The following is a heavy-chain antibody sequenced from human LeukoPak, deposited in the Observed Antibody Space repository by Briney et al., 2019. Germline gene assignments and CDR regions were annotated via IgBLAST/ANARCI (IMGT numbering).Heavy chain of an antibody. V-gene: IGHV1-24*01. CDR2: FDPEDGET. CDR3: VPIPSGYGGY. D-gene: IGHD5-12*01. Sequence: GASVKVSCKVSGYTLTELSMRWVRQAPGKGLEWMGGFDPEDGETIYAQKFQGRVTMTRDTSISTAYMELSRLRSDDTAVYYCVPIPSGYGGYWGQGTLVTVSS. J-gene: IGHJ4*02. CDR1: GYTLTELS.